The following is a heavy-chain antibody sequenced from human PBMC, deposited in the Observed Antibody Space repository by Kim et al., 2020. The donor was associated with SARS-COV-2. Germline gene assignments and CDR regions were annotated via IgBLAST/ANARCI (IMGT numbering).Heavy chain of an antibody. J-gene: IGHJ4*01. CDR3: ARDTDYYGSGSYPDY. CDR2: ISYDGSNK. D-gene: IGHD3-10*01. Sequence: GGSLRLSCAASGFTFSSYAMHWVRQAPGKGLEWVAVISYDGSNKYYADSVKGRFTISRDNSKNTLYLQMNSLRAEDTAVYYCARDTDYYGSGSYPDYWG. V-gene: IGHV3-30-3*01. CDR1: GFTFSSYA.